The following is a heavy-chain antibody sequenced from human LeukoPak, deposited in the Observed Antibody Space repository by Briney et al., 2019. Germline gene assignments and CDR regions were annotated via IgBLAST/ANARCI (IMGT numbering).Heavy chain of an antibody. V-gene: IGHV5-51*01. CDR2: IYPGDSDT. CDR3: ARQSLSSGPDY. D-gene: IGHD6-25*01. Sequence: GESLKISCKGSGYSFTSYWIGWVRQMPGKGLEWMGIIYPGDSDTRYSPSFQGQVTISADKSISTAYLQWGSLKASDTARYYCARQSLSSGPDYWGQGTLVTVSS. CDR1: GYSFTSYW. J-gene: IGHJ4*02.